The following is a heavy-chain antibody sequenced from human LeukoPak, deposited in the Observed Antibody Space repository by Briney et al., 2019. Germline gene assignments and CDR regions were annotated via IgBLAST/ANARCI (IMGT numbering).Heavy chain of an antibody. Sequence: GGSLRLSCAGSGFTFNNYAMSWVRRAPRKGLEWVSTIMIGGDGKHYADSVKGRFTISRDRSESTLYLQMNGLRADDTAVYHCVRAAPRDCSPASCSLFDTWGQGTLVTVSS. J-gene: IGHJ4*02. CDR2: IMIGGDGK. D-gene: IGHD2-2*01. CDR3: VRAAPRDCSPASCSLFDT. V-gene: IGHV3-23*01. CDR1: GFTFNNYA.